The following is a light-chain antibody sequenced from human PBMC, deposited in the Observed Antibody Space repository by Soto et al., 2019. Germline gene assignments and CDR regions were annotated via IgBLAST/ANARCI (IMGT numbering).Light chain of an antibody. CDR3: HQYNTYSPYT. J-gene: IGKJ2*01. V-gene: IGKV1-5*03. CDR2: KAS. Sequence: DIQMSQSPSTLSASVGDRVTITCRASQSINNWLAWYQQKPGKAPKLLIYKASSLQSGVPSRFSGSGSGTEFTLTISSLQPDDFATYYCHQYNTYSPYTFGQGTRLEIK. CDR1: QSINNW.